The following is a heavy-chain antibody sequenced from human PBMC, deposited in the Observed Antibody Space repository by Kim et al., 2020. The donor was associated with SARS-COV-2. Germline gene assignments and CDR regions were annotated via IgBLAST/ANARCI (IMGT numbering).Heavy chain of an antibody. Sequence: YTPCLKRRVTISGDTPKNQFSLKLSIVTAADTAVYYCARFTTIFDYWGQGTLVTVSS. J-gene: IGHJ4*02. V-gene: IGHV4-39*01. D-gene: IGHD5-12*01. CDR3: ARFTTIFDY.